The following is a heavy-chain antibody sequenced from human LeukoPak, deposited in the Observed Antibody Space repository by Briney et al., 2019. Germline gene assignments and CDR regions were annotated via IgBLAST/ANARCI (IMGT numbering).Heavy chain of an antibody. J-gene: IGHJ6*02. CDR3: AREVAAYGMDV. CDR2: IWYDGSNK. CDR1: GFTFSGFA. Sequence: PGGSLRLSCAASGFTFSGFALHWVRQAPGKGLEWVAVIWYDGSNKYYADSVKGRFTISRDNSKNTLYLQMNSLRAEDTAVYYCAREVAAYGMDVWGQGTTVTVSS. D-gene: IGHD2-15*01. V-gene: IGHV3-33*08.